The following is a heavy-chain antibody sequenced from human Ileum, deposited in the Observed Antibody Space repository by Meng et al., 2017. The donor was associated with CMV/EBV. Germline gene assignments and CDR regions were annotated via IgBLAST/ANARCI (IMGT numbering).Heavy chain of an antibody. Sequence: QLQLQESGSGLVKPSHTLSLTCAVSGGSISGGGYSWTWIRQPPGKVLEWIGYMWHTGATSYNPSLKSRVTISVDRSKNQFSLNLNSVTAADTAVYYCARGSGYTYGYDYWGQGTLVTVSS. CDR1: GGSISGGGYS. CDR3: ARGSGYTYGYDY. CDR2: MWHTGAT. D-gene: IGHD5-18*01. J-gene: IGHJ4*02. V-gene: IGHV4-30-2*01.